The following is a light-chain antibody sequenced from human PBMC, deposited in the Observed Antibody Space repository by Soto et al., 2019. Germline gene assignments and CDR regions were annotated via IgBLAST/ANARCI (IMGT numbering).Light chain of an antibody. CDR1: QSVSSNF. Sequence: EILLTQSPATLSLSPGERATLSCGASQSVSSNFLAWYQQKPGLAPRLLIYHASSRATGIPDRFSGSGSGTHFSLTITRLEPEDFAVYYCQQYDSSPYTFGLGTKLEIK. CDR2: HAS. J-gene: IGKJ2*01. CDR3: QQYDSSPYT. V-gene: IGKV3D-20*01.